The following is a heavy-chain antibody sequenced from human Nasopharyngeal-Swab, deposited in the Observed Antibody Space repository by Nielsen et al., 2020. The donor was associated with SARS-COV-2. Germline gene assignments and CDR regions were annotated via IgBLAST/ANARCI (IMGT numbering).Heavy chain of an antibody. Sequence: SETLSLTCTVSGGSISSGGYYWSWIRQPPGKGLEWIGSIYYSGSTYYNPSLKSRVTISVDTSKNQFSLKLSSVTAADTAVYYCATPVEVVPAAMPDYYYGMDVWGQGTTVTVSS. D-gene: IGHD2-2*01. V-gene: IGHV4-39*01. J-gene: IGHJ6*02. CDR2: IYYSGST. CDR1: GGSISSGGYY. CDR3: ATPVEVVPAAMPDYYYGMDV.